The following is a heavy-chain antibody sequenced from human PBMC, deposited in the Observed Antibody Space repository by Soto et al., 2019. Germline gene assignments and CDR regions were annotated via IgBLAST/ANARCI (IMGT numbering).Heavy chain of an antibody. Sequence: PSETLSLTCAVYGGSFSGYYWSWIRQPPGKGLEWIGGIYYSGSTYYNPSLKSRVTISVDTSKNQFSLKLSSVTAADTAVYYCASPKIAFYNWFDPWGQGTLVTVSS. CDR1: GGSFSGYY. CDR2: IYYSGST. V-gene: IGHV4-34*01. J-gene: IGHJ5*02. CDR3: ASPKIAFYNWFDP. D-gene: IGHD3-3*02.